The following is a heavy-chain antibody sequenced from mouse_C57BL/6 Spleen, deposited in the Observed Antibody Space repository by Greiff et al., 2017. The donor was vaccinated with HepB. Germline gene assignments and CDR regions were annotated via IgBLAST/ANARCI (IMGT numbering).Heavy chain of an antibody. Sequence: VQLQQSGPGLVQPSQSLSITCTASGFSFTSYGVHWVRQSPGKGLEWLGVIWSGGSTDYNAAFISRLSISKDNSKSQVFFKMNSLQAADTATYYCASPDDAMDYWGQGTPVTVSS. D-gene: IGHD2-3*01. CDR1: GFSFTSYG. V-gene: IGHV2-2*01. J-gene: IGHJ4*01. CDR2: IWSGGST. CDR3: ASPDDAMDY.